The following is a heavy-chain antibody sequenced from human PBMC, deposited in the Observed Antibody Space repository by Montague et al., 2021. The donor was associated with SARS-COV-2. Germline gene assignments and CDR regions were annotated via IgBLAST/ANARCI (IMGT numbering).Heavy chain of an antibody. CDR3: ARDYYDSTGLNWFDP. D-gene: IGHD3-22*01. CDR2: IHSSGGT. V-gene: IGHV4-61*02. CDR1: GGSIITGSNFY. Sequence: TLSLTCAVSGGSIITGSNFYWGWIRQSAGKGLEWIGRIHSSGGTNYNPPLKSRPTMSVDSSANQFSLKLTSVTAADTAVYYCARDYYDSTGLNWFDPWGQGLLVTVSS. J-gene: IGHJ5*02.